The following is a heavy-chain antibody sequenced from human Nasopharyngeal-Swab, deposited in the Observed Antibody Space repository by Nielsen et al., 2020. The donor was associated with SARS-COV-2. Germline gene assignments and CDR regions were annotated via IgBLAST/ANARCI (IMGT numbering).Heavy chain of an antibody. CDR1: GGSFSGYY. V-gene: IGHV4-34*01. Sequence: SETLSLTCAVYGGSFSGYYWSWIRQPPGKGLEWIGEINHSGSTNYNPSLKSRVTISVDTSKNQFSLKLSSVTAADTAVYYCARLQITMIVVAITRGWFDPWGQGTLVTVSS. J-gene: IGHJ5*02. D-gene: IGHD3-22*01. CDR2: INHSGST. CDR3: ARLQITMIVVAITRGWFDP.